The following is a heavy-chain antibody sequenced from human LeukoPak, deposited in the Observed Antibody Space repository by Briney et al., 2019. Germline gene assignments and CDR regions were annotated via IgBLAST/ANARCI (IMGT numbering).Heavy chain of an antibody. V-gene: IGHV1-69*13. CDR1: GGTFSSYA. D-gene: IGHD6-13*01. Sequence: SVKVSCKASGGTFSSYAISWVRQAPGLGLEWMGGIIPIFGTANYAQKFQGRVTITADESTSTAYMELSSLRSEDTAVYYCARDSSAGQQLALVFDYWGQGTLVTVSS. J-gene: IGHJ4*02. CDR2: IIPIFGTA. CDR3: ARDSSAGQQLALVFDY.